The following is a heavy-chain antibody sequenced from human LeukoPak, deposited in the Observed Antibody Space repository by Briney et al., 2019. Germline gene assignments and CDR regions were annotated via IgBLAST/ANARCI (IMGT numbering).Heavy chain of an antibody. CDR3: ARDRASVLRYFDWLSSYYYYGMDV. J-gene: IGHJ6*02. D-gene: IGHD3-9*01. V-gene: IGHV1-2*02. CDR1: GYTFTGSY. CDR2: INPNSGGT. Sequence: VASVKVSCKTSGYTFTGSYMHWVRHAPGQGLEWRGWINPNSGGTNYAQKFRGRVTMTRDTSISTAYMELSRLRSDDTAVYYCARDRASVLRYFDWLSSYYYYGMDVWGQGTTVTVSS.